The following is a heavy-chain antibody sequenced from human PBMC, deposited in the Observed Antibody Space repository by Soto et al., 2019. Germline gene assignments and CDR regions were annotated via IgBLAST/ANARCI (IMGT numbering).Heavy chain of an antibody. CDR1: GGTLNDNT. V-gene: IGHV1-69*01. D-gene: IGHD6-13*01. CDR3: ARNGAYSRSQFGMDV. CDR2: IVPVFGTA. Sequence: QVQLVQSGADVKKPGSSVKVSCKASGGTLNDNTFSWVRQAPGQGLEWMGGIVPVFGTANHAQKFQGRVTITADHSTNTVYMELSRLRSEDTAVYYCARNGAYSRSQFGMDVWGQGTTVTVSS. J-gene: IGHJ6*02.